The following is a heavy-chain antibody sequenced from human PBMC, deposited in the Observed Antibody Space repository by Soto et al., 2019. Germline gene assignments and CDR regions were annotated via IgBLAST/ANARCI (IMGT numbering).Heavy chain of an antibody. D-gene: IGHD3-10*01. Sequence: QVQLVESGGGVVQPGRSLRLSCAASGFTFSDYIMHWVRQAPGEGLEWVAMVLHDGNNKYYADSVKGRFTISRDNSKNTLHLQMNSLRTEDTAMYYCARDDEDGSYCDLGYWGQGTLVTVSS. CDR1: GFTFSDYI. V-gene: IGHV3-30-3*01. CDR2: VLHDGNNK. J-gene: IGHJ4*02. CDR3: ARDDEDGSYCDLGY.